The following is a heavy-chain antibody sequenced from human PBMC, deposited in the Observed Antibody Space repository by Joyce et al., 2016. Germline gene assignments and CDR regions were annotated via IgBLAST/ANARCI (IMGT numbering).Heavy chain of an antibody. J-gene: IGHJ3*02. Sequence: QMQLVQSGPEVKKPGTSVKVSCKASGFTFTSSAMQWVRQARGQRLAWIGGIVVGSGNTNYAQKFQERVTITRDMSTSTAYMELSSLRSEDTAVYYCAAAPDYYDSSGYYYSAFDIWGQGTMVTVSS. CDR1: GFTFTSSA. CDR2: IVVGSGNT. D-gene: IGHD3-22*01. V-gene: IGHV1-58*02. CDR3: AAAPDYYDSSGYYYSAFDI.